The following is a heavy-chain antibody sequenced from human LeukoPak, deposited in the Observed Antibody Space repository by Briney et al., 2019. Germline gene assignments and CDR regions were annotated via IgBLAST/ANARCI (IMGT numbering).Heavy chain of an antibody. CDR2: ISTGNGNT. V-gene: IGHV1-18*01. Sequence: GASVKVSCKASGDTFIRYGITWVRQAPGQGGEWMGWISTGNGNTNSGQKFQGRVTMTRDMSTSPVYMELSSLRSEDTAVYYCARDRHRPGYCSGGSCYSGLVDDPEWFDPWGQGTLVTVSS. CDR1: GDTFIRYG. J-gene: IGHJ5*02. D-gene: IGHD2-15*01. CDR3: ARDRHRPGYCSGGSCYSGLVDDPEWFDP.